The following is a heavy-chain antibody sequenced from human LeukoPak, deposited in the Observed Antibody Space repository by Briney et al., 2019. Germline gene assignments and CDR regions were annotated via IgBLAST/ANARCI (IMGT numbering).Heavy chain of an antibody. CDR1: GFTFSNLA. D-gene: IGHD6-19*01. CDR3: VHQISGWVY. Sequence: PGGSLRLSCSASGFTFSNLAMHWVRQAPGKGLEYISAISANGGTTYYADSVKGRFTISRDNSKNTLYLQMSSLRPEDTAVYYCVHQISGWVYWGQGTLVTVSS. V-gene: IGHV3-64D*06. CDR2: ISANGGTT. J-gene: IGHJ4*02.